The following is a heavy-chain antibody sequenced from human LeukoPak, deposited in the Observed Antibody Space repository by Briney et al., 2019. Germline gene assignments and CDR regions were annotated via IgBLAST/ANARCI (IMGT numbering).Heavy chain of an antibody. D-gene: IGHD2-15*01. Sequence: GASVTVSFKASGGTFISYAISWVRQAPGQGLEWMGGFDPEDGETIYAQKFQGRVTMTEDTSTDTAYMELSSLRSEDTAVYYCATVGEVVAATGGAFDIWGQGTMVTVSS. J-gene: IGHJ3*02. CDR1: GGTFISYA. V-gene: IGHV1-24*01. CDR3: ATVGEVVAATGGAFDI. CDR2: FDPEDGET.